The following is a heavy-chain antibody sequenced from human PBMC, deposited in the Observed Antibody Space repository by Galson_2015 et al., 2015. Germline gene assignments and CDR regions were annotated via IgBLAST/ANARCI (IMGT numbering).Heavy chain of an antibody. CDR3: ARRAVGATVWSWGPSDH. Sequence: SLRLSCAASASTFANHWVSWARQSPGKGLEWVANINHDGSERDFASSVKGRFTISRDNTKNSLSLQMDRLRADDTGVYYCARRAVGATVWSWGPSDHWGQGTLVTVSS. V-gene: IGHV3-7*01. D-gene: IGHD1-26*01. CDR1: ASTFANHW. J-gene: IGHJ4*02. CDR2: INHDGSER.